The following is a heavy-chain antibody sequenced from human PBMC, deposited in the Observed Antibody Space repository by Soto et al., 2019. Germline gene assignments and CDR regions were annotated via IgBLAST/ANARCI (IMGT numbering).Heavy chain of an antibody. D-gene: IGHD6-19*01. CDR2: IKQDGSEK. J-gene: IGHJ4*02. Sequence: EVHLVESGGDLVQPGGSPRLSCAASGFTFSAYWVQWVRQAPGKGLEWVAIIKQDGSEKYYVDSVTGRFTISRDNAKNSLYLQMSSLRAEDTAMYYCVGSRGWLFDYWGQGTLVTVSS. V-gene: IGHV3-7*05. CDR1: GFTFSAYW. CDR3: VGSRGWLFDY.